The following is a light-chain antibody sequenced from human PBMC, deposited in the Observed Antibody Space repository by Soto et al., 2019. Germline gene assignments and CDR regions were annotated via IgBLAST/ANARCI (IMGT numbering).Light chain of an antibody. J-gene: IGKJ3*01. Sequence: DIQMTQSPSTLAASVGDRVTITCRASQTINRWLAWHQQKPGKAPKLLMFAASTLQSGVPSRFSGSGSETDFTLTISSLQPEDLATYYCQQSYTTLFTFGPGTKVDIK. CDR3: QQSYTTLFT. CDR1: QTINRW. V-gene: IGKV1-39*01. CDR2: AAS.